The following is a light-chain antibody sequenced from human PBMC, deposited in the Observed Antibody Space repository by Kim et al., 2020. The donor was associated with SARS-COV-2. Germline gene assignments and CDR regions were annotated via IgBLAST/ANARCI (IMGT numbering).Light chain of an antibody. Sequence: DIQMTQSPSTLSASVGDRVTITCRASQSISNRLAWYQQKPGKAPKLLIYDASSLASGVPSRFGGSGSGTEFTLTISSLQPDDIATYYCQQYDFFSPWTFGQGTKVEIK. CDR2: DAS. CDR3: QQYDFFSPWT. V-gene: IGKV1-5*01. J-gene: IGKJ1*01. CDR1: QSISNR.